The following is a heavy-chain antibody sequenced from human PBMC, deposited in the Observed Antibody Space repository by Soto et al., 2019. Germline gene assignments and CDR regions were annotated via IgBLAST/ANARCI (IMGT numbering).Heavy chain of an antibody. J-gene: IGHJ5*02. D-gene: IGHD1-1*01. CDR3: ASNDQSPGNWFDP. CDR2: IYYSGST. V-gene: IGHV4-31*03. Sequence: QVQLQESGPGLVKPSQTLSLTCTVSGGSISSGGYYWSWIRQHPGKGLEWIGYIYYSGSTYYNRSLKSRVTMSVDTSKNQFSLKLSSVTASDTAVYYCASNDQSPGNWFDPWGQGTLVTGSS. CDR1: GGSISSGGYY.